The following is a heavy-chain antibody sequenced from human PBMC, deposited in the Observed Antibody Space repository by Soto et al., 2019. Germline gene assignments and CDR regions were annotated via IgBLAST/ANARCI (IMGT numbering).Heavy chain of an antibody. D-gene: IGHD2-21*02. CDR2: IYYSGRT. CDR3: ARQRTTVVTQAYFDH. J-gene: IGHJ4*02. CDR1: GESISSSSYY. Sequence: KTSETLSLTCIVSGESISSSSYYWGWIRQPPGKGLEWIGSIYYSGRTYYNPSFKSRVTISIDTSKNQFSLKLSPVTATDTAVYYCARQRTTVVTQAYFDHWGQGALVTVSS. V-gene: IGHV4-39*01.